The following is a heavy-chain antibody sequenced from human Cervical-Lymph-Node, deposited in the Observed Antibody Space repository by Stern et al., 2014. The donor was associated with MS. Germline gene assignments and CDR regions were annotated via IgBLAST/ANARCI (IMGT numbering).Heavy chain of an antibody. V-gene: IGHV1-18*01. J-gene: IGHJ5*02. CDR1: GYTFTSYG. CDR3: ARGIAVAGTGWFDP. CDR2: ISAYNGNT. Sequence: VQLVESGAEVKKPGASVKVSCKASGYTFTSYGISWVRQAPGQGLEWMGWISAYNGNTNYAQTLQGRVTMTTNTSTSTPYMELRSLRSDDTAVYYCARGIAVAGTGWFDPWGQGTLVTVSS. D-gene: IGHD6-19*01.